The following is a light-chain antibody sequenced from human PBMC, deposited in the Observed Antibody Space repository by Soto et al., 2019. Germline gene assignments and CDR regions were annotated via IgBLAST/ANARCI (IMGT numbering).Light chain of an antibody. V-gene: IGKV1-5*03. CDR1: QSLNGW. CDR3: QQYNSNWWT. CDR2: KVS. J-gene: IGKJ1*01. Sequence: DIQMTQSPSTLSASVGDRVTITCRASQSLNGWLAWFQKKPGKAPKVLIYKVSNLESGVPLRFSGSGSETEFTLTISSLQPDDFATYYCQQYNSNWWTLGQGNKVEIK.